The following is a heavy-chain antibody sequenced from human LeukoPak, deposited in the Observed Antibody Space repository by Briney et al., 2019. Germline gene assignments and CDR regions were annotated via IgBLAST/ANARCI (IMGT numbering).Heavy chain of an antibody. Sequence: GGSLRLSCAASGFTFSSYSMNWVRQAPGKGLEWVSSISSSSSYIYYADSVKGRFTISRDNAKNSLYLQMNSLRAEDTAVYYCARATMIVVAPDYWGQGTLVTVSS. D-gene: IGHD3-22*01. V-gene: IGHV3-21*04. CDR2: ISSSSSYI. CDR1: GFTFSSYS. CDR3: ARATMIVVAPDY. J-gene: IGHJ4*02.